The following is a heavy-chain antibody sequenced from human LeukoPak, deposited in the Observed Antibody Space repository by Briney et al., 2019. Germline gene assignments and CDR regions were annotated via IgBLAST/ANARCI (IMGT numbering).Heavy chain of an antibody. V-gene: IGHV5-51*01. Sequence: GESLKISCKGSGYSFTKYWIGWVRQTPEKGLEWMGIIYPGDSETRYSPSFQGQVTISADKSITTAYLQWSSLKASDTAVYYCATFGGKGGPSDYFDYWGQGALVTVSS. CDR1: GYSFTKYW. J-gene: IGHJ4*02. CDR2: IYPGDSET. CDR3: ATFGGKGGPSDYFDY. D-gene: IGHD3-10*01.